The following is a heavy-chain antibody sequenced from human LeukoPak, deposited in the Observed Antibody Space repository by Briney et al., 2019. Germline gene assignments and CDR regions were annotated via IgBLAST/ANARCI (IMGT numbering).Heavy chain of an antibody. Sequence: ASVKVSCKASGGTFSSYAISWVRQAPGQGLEWMGGIIPIFGTANYAQKFQGRVTITADESTSTAYMELSSLRSEDTAVYYCARGRVYCSSTSCYAVGAFDIWGQGTMVTVSS. J-gene: IGHJ3*02. CDR3: ARGRVYCSSTSCYAVGAFDI. D-gene: IGHD2-2*01. V-gene: IGHV1-69*13. CDR2: IIPIFGTA. CDR1: GGTFSSYA.